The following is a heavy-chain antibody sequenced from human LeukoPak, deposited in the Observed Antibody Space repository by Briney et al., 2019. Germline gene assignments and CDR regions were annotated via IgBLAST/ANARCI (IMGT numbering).Heavy chain of an antibody. Sequence: PSETLSLTCTVSGYSISSGYYWGWIRQPPGEGLEWVGSIYRSGSTFYDPSLQSRVTISIDTSENQFSLKLSSVTAADTAVYYCARQRCSGGSCHYFDYWGQGTLVTVSS. CDR1: GYSISSGYY. J-gene: IGHJ4*02. CDR3: ARQRCSGGSCHYFDY. V-gene: IGHV4-38-2*02. CDR2: IYRSGST. D-gene: IGHD2-15*01.